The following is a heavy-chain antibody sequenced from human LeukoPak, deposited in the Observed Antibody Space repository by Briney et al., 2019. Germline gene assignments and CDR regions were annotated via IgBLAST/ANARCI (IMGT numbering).Heavy chain of an antibody. V-gene: IGHV3-21*01. CDR2: IGSGSSYI. CDR1: GFAFSEHS. J-gene: IGHJ3*02. CDR3: GVTMLRTLIKAGHDAFDI. Sequence: GGSLRLSCSASGFAFSEHSMNWVRQAPGKGLEWVSSIGSGSSYIYHAESVKGRFTISRDNAKNSLFLQMNSLRAEDTALYFCGVTMLRTLIKAGHDAFDIWGQGTMVSVSS. D-gene: IGHD3-10*01.